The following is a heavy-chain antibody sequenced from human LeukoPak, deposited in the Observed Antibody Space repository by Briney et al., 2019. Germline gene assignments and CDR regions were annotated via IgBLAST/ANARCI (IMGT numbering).Heavy chain of an antibody. D-gene: IGHD7-27*01. J-gene: IGHJ4*02. CDR1: GYSFTSSW. Sequence: GESLKISCQGSGYSFTSSWIGWVREMPGKGMEWMGIIYPGDSDTTYSPSFQGQVTISDDKSISTAYLQWTSLKASDTAMYYCARHARALTGVDYWGQGTLVTVSS. CDR3: ARHARALTGVDY. CDR2: IYPGDSDT. V-gene: IGHV5-51*01.